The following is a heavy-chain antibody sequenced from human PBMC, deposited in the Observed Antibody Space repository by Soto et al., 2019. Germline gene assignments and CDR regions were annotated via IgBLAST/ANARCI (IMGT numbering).Heavy chain of an antibody. CDR3: ARDVFRGSGWYVGWFDP. D-gene: IGHD6-19*01. CDR1: GDSVSSNSAA. J-gene: IGHJ5*02. Sequence: SQTLSLTCAISGDSVSSNSAAWNWIRQSPSRGLEWLGRTYYRPKWYNDYAVSVKSRITINPDTSKNQFSLQLNSVTPEDTAVYYCARDVFRGSGWYVGWFDPWGQGTLVTVSS. CDR2: TYYRPKWYN. V-gene: IGHV6-1*01.